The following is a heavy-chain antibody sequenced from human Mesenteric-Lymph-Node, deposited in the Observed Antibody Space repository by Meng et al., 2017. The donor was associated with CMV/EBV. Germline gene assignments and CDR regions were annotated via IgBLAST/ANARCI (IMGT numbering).Heavy chain of an antibody. V-gene: IGHV3-7*01. CDR2: TKQDGSEA. Sequence: GESLKISCGASGFAFSTFFMSWVRQAPGKGLEWVATTKQDGSEAYYVDSVKGRFTISRDNAQNSLYLQMNSLRVEDTAVYYCVRFTWIQLFLGPWGQGALVTVSS. J-gene: IGHJ5*02. CDR3: VRFTWIQLFLGP. CDR1: GFAFSTFF. D-gene: IGHD5-18*01.